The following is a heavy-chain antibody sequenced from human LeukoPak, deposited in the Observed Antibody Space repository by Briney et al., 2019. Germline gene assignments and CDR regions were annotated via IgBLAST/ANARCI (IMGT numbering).Heavy chain of an antibody. CDR3: ASTPWDWAHNWFDP. Sequence: SETLSLTCTVSGGSISSSSYYWGWIRQPPGRGLEWIGSIYYSGSTYYNPSLKSRVTISVDTSKNQFSLKLSSVTAADTAVYYCASTPWDWAHNWFDPWGQGTLVTVSS. D-gene: IGHD3/OR15-3a*01. CDR2: IYYSGST. CDR1: GGSISSSSYY. J-gene: IGHJ5*02. V-gene: IGHV4-39*07.